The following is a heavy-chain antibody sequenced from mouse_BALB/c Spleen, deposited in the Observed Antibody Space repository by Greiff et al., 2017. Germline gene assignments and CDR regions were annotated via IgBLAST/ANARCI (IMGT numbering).Heavy chain of an antibody. Sequence: VQLQQSGAELVKPGASVKLSCTASGFNIKDTYMHWVKQRPEQGLEWIGRIDPANGNTKYDPKFQGKATITADTSSNKAYLQRSSLTSEDTAVYYCARGWLLRYAMDYWGQGTSVTVSS. CDR1: GFNIKDTY. J-gene: IGHJ4*01. CDR2: IDPANGNT. D-gene: IGHD2-3*01. CDR3: ARGWLLRYAMDY. V-gene: IGHV14-3*02.